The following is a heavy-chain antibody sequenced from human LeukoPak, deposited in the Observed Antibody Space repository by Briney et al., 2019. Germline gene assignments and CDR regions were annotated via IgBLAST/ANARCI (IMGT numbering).Heavy chain of an antibody. D-gene: IGHD3-3*01. CDR2: INPNSGGT. CDR3: ARDLEWLYPGGAFDI. J-gene: IGHJ3*02. Sequence: ASVKVSCKASGYTFIIHGINWVRQAPGQRLEWMGWINPNSGGTNYAQKFQGRVTMTRDTSISTAYMELSRLRSDDTAVYYCARDLEWLYPGGAFDIWGQGTMVTVSS. CDR1: GYTFIIHG. V-gene: IGHV1-2*02.